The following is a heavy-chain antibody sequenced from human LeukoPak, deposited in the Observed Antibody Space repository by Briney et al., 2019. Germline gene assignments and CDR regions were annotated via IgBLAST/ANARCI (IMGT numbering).Heavy chain of an antibody. V-gene: IGHV3-23*01. J-gene: IGHJ3*02. CDR1: GLTFSTYG. CDR2: ISGSGGST. D-gene: IGHD5-12*01. CDR3: ARDGWSGYADAFDI. Sequence: GGSLRLSCAASGLTFSTYGMSWVRQAPGKGLEWVSAISGSGGSTYYADSVKGRFTISRDNSKNTLYLQMNSLRAEDTALYYCARDGWSGYADAFDIWGQGTMVTVSS.